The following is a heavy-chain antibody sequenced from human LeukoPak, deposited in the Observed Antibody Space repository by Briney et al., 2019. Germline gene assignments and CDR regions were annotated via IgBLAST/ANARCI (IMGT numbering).Heavy chain of an antibody. Sequence: GGSLRLSCAASGFTFDDYGMSWVRQAPGKGLEWVSGINWNGGSTVYADSVKGRFTISRDNAKNSLYLQMNSLRAEDAALYYCARISGSGIIYPSPFDYWGQGTLVTVSS. D-gene: IGHD3-10*01. J-gene: IGHJ4*02. CDR2: INWNGGST. CDR1: GFTFDDYG. CDR3: ARISGSGIIYPSPFDY. V-gene: IGHV3-20*04.